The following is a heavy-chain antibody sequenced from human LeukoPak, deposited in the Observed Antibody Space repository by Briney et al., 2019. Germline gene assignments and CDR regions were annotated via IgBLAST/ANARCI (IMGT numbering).Heavy chain of an antibody. CDR3: ARLHYYYGMDV. V-gene: IGHV4-61*08. J-gene: IGHJ6*02. CDR1: GGSISSGGYY. CDR2: IYYSGST. Sequence: SETLSLTCTVSGGSISSGGYYWSWIRQPPGKGLEWIGYIYYSGSTNYNPSLKSRVTISVDTSKNQFSLKLSSVTAADTAVYYCARLHYYYGMDVWGQGTTVTVSS.